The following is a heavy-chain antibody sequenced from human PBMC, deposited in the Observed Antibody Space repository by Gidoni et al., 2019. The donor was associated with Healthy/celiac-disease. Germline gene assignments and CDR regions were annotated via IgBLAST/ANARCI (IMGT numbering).Heavy chain of an antibody. CDR2: IYTSGST. V-gene: IGHV4-61*02. CDR1: GGPIRSGCCY. Sequence: QVQLQESGPGLVQPSQTRSLTCTVSGGPIRSGCCYWSWIRQPAGKGLEWIGRIYTSGSTNYNPSRKSRVTMSVDTSKNQFSLKLSSVTAADTAVYYGARDRLPCIAAAGTQVAGFDPWGQGTLVTVSS. J-gene: IGHJ5*02. CDR3: ARDRLPCIAAAGTQVAGFDP. D-gene: IGHD6-13*01.